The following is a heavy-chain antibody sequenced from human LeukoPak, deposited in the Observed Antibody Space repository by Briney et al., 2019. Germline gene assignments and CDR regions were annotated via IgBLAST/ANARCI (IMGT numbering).Heavy chain of an antibody. D-gene: IGHD3-22*01. CDR3: ARNYYDSSGYQEATFNY. Sequence: GTSLRLSCAASGFTFSNYGMHWVRQAPGKGLEWVAGIWYDGGYKYYADSVKGRFTISRDNSKNTLSLQMDSLRAEDTAVYYCARNYYDSSGYQEATFNYWGQGTLITVSS. CDR2: IWYDGGYK. CDR1: GFTFSNYG. V-gene: IGHV3-33*01. J-gene: IGHJ4*02.